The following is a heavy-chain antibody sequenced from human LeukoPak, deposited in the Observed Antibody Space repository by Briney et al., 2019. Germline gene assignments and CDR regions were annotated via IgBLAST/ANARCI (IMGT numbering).Heavy chain of an antibody. CDR1: GFTFSSYW. J-gene: IGHJ4*02. V-gene: IGHV3-7*01. CDR2: IKQDGSEK. D-gene: IGHD3-22*01. Sequence: GGSLRLSCAASGFTFSSYWMSWVRQAPGKGLEWVANIKQDGSEKYYVDSVKGRFTISRDNAKNSLYLQMNSLRAEDTAVYYCARGNYYDSSGYYYYWGQGTLVTYSS. CDR3: ARGNYYDSSGYYYY.